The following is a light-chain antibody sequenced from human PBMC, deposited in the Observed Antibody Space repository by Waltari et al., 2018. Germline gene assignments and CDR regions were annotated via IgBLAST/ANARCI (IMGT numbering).Light chain of an antibody. CDR2: GDY. CDR3: QSYDSSLSAYVV. Sequence: QSVLTQPPSVSGAPGQRVTISCTGSSSNIGAGYDVHWYQQLPGTAPKLHIYGDYNRTSGVPDRFSGSKSGTSASLAIAGLQAEDEADYYCQSYDSSLSAYVVFGGGTKLTVL. J-gene: IGLJ2*01. V-gene: IGLV1-40*01. CDR1: SSNIGAGYD.